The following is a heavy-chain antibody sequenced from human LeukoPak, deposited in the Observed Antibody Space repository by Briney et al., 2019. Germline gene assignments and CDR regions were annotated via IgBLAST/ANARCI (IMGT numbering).Heavy chain of an antibody. CDR2: VHHSGAT. D-gene: IGHD1-14*01. V-gene: IGHV4-38-2*02. J-gene: IGHJ4*02. CDR1: GYSTSRGYH. Sequence: SETLSLTCSVSGYSTSRGYHWAWVRQPPGKGLEWIGSVHHSGATYYNPSLNSRLTISADTSKNQFSLKMDSVTAADTAVYYCARINFNPDYWGQGTLVSVSS. CDR3: ARINFNPDY.